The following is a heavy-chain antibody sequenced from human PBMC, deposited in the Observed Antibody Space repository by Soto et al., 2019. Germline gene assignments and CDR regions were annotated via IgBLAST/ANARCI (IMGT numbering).Heavy chain of an antibody. V-gene: IGHV4-61*01. Sequence: SDTLSLTCSVSGDSVNSVSYFWGWIRQPPGKRMELIGHIYNNDNTYNPSLKVRVTISVDTSKRQFSLKLNSVTAADTAVYYCVRTNNKAKWAAGXWGQGALVTVSX. CDR1: GDSVNSVSYF. D-gene: IGHD2-8*01. CDR3: VRTNNKAKWAAGX. J-gene: IGHJ4*02. CDR2: IYNNDN.